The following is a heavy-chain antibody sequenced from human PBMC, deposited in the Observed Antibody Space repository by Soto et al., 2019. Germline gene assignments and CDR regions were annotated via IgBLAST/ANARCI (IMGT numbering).Heavy chain of an antibody. CDR3: ARDKITGLFDY. CDR1: AGSFSGYY. D-gene: IGHD2-8*02. Sequence: VQLQQWGAGLLKPSETLSLTCAVYAGSFSGYYWTWIRQPPGTGLEWIGEINHSRSTNYNPSLKSRVTISVDTSKNQFSLKLTSVTAADTAVQYCARDKITGLFDYWGQGTLVTVSS. V-gene: IGHV4-34*01. J-gene: IGHJ4*02. CDR2: INHSRST.